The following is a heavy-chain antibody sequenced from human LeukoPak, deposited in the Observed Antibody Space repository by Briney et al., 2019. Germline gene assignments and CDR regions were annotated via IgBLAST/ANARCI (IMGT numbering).Heavy chain of an antibody. V-gene: IGHV3-7*01. CDR3: ARRPYYGSGTYYFDY. D-gene: IGHD3-10*01. CDR1: GFSFIIDS. CDR2: IKQDGSEK. Sequence: GSLRLSCAASGFSFIIDSMSAVRHRLEKGVWWVATIKQDGSEKYYVDSVKGRFTISRDNAKNSLYLQMNSLRAEDTAVYYCARRPYYGSGTYYFDYWGQGTLVTVSS. J-gene: IGHJ4*02.